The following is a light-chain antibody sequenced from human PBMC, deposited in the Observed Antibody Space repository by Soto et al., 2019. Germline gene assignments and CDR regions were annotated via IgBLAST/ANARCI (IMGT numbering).Light chain of an antibody. J-gene: IGKJ2*01. Sequence: DIQMTQSPSSLSASVGDRVTITCRASQSITNYLNWYQQKPGKAPKLLIYAASSLQSGVPSRFSGSGSGTDFTLTISSLQPEDFASYYCQHSYITPYTFGQGTKLEIK. V-gene: IGKV1-39*01. CDR2: AAS. CDR1: QSITNY. CDR3: QHSYITPYT.